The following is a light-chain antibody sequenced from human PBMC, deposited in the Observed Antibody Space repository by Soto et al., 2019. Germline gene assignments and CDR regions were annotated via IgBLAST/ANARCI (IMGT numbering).Light chain of an antibody. V-gene: IGLV2-23*02. CDR2: EVT. J-gene: IGLJ3*02. CDR1: SNDIGGHNH. Sequence: QSALTQPASVSGSPGQSITISCTGTSNDIGGHNHVSWYQQHPGNSPKLIIYEVTERPSGVSNRFSASKSGTTASLTISGLQAEDEADYYCCSYASIITWVCGGGTKLTVL. CDR3: CSYASIITWV.